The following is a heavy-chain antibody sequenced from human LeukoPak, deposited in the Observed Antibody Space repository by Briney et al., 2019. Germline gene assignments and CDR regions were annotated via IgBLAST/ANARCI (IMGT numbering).Heavy chain of an antibody. V-gene: IGHV3-23*01. J-gene: IGHJ3*02. D-gene: IGHD1-1*01. Sequence: GGSLRLSCAASGSSFSTYAMSWVRQAPGKGLEWVSGTSGSGGSTYYPDSVKGRFTISRDNSKNTLYLQMNNLRAEDTAVYYCAKDGGTTGTTGDAFDIWGQGTMVTVSS. CDR1: GSSFSTYA. CDR2: TSGSGGST. CDR3: AKDGGTTGTTGDAFDI.